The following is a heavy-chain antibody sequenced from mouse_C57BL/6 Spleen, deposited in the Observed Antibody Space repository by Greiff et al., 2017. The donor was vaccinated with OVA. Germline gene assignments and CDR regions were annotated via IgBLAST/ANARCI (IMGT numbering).Heavy chain of an antibody. CDR3: ARDRYYGSSYEYFDV. CDR2: ISDGGSYT. D-gene: IGHD1-1*01. Sequence: EVQLQESGGGLVKPGGSLKLSCAASGFTFSSYAMSWVRQTPEKRLEWVATISDGGSYTYYPDNVKGRFTISRDNAKNNLYLQMSHLKSEDTAMYYCARDRYYGSSYEYFDVWGTGTTVTVSS. V-gene: IGHV5-4*01. CDR1: GFTFSSYA. J-gene: IGHJ1*03.